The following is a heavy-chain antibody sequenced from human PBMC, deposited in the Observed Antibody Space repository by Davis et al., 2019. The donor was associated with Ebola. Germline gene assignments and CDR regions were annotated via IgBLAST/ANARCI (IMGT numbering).Heavy chain of an antibody. J-gene: IGHJ5*02. CDR2: IDPRGSYT. V-gene: IGHV5-10-1*01. CDR3: ARHYGGDSNSFDP. Sequence: KVSCKASGYTFTSYWIGWVRQMPGKGLEWMGRIDPRGSYTNYSPSFQGHVTFSADRSVSTAYLQWSSLKASDSAIYFCARHYGGDSNSFDPWGQGTLVTVSS. CDR1: GYTFTSYW. D-gene: IGHD4-23*01.